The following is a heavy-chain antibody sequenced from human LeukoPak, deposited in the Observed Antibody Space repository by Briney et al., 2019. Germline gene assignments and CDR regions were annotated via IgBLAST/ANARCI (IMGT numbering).Heavy chain of an antibody. CDR3: AKDEDGSGDY. J-gene: IGHJ4*02. D-gene: IGHD3-10*01. Sequence: GRSLRLSCAASGFTFSSYGMHWVRQAPGKGLEWVAVISYDGSNKYYADSVKGRFTISRDNSKNTLYLQMNSLRAEDTAVYYCAKDEDGSGDYWGQGTPVTVSS. CDR2: ISYDGSNK. CDR1: GFTFSSYG. V-gene: IGHV3-30*18.